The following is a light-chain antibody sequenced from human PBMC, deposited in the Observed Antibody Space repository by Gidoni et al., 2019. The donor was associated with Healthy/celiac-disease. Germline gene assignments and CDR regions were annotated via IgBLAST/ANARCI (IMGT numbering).Light chain of an antibody. J-gene: IGKJ2*01. Sequence: DIQMTQSPSSLSASVGDRVTITCRASQSISKYLNWYQQKPGKAPKLLIYAASSLQSGVPSRFSRSGSGTDFTLTISSLQLEDFATYYCQQSYSTPRMYTFGQGTKLEIK. CDR1: QSISKY. CDR2: AAS. V-gene: IGKV1-39*01. CDR3: QQSYSTPRMYT.